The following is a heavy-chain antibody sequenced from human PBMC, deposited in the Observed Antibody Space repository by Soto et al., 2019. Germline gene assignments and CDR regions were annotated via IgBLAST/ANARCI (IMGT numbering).Heavy chain of an antibody. CDR1: SGSISSSNW. CDR2: IYHSGST. J-gene: IGHJ5*02. D-gene: IGHD2-2*01. Sequence: ASETLSLTCAVSSGSISSSNWWSWVRQPPGKGLEWIGEIYHSGSTNYNPSLKSRVTISVDKSKNQFSLKLSSVTAADTAVYYCARGKGYCSSTSCYFPWFDPWGQGTLVTVSS. CDR3: ARGKGYCSSTSCYFPWFDP. V-gene: IGHV4-4*02.